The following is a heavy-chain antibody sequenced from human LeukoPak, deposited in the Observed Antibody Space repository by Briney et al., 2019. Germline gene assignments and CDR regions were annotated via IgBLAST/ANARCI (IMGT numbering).Heavy chain of an antibody. CDR1: GGSVSSYY. V-gene: IGHV4-59*02. J-gene: IGHJ4*02. D-gene: IGHD1-26*01. Sequence: SETLSLTCTVSGGSVSSYYWSWIRQPPGKGLEWIGYIYYSGSTNYSPALKSRVTISVDTSKNQFSLKLTSVTAADTAVYYCARGAAGGAPFDYWGQGTLVTVSS. CDR3: ARGAAGGAPFDY. CDR2: IYYSGST.